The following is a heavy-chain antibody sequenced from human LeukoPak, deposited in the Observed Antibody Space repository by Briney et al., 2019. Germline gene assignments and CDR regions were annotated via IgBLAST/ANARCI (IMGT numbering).Heavy chain of an antibody. CDR3: ARDPSSEGGYVPIFDY. CDR1: GFTFSSYW. V-gene: IGHV3-74*01. J-gene: IGHJ4*02. D-gene: IGHD3-10*02. Sequence: GGSLRLSCAASGFTFSSYWMRCVRQAPGKGQVWVSRINNDVSSTSYADSVRGRFTISRDNAKNTLYLQMNRLRAENPAVYYVARDPSSEGGYVPIFDYWGQRTLVTVSS. CDR2: INNDVSST.